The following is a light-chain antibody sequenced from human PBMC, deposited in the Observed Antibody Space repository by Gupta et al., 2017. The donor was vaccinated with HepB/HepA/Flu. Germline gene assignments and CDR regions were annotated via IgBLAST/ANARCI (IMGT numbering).Light chain of an antibody. CDR2: RTS. CDR1: QSVRTGSY. Sequence: ELVLTQSPGTLSLSPGERAIVSCRASQSVRTGSYLAWYQQKPGLAPRLLIYRTSSRATGIPDRFSGSGSGTEFTLSISRLEPEDFAVYYCQQYGNLGWTFGQGTKVEIK. V-gene: IGKV3-20*01. CDR3: QQYGNLGWT. J-gene: IGKJ1*01.